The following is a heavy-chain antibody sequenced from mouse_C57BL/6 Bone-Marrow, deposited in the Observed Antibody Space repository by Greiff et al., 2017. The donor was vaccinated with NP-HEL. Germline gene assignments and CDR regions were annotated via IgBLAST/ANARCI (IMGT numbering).Heavy chain of an antibody. CDR2: IYPGSGNT. J-gene: IGHJ2*01. D-gene: IGHD2-3*01. V-gene: IGHV1-76*01. CDR3: ASSYDYLDY. CDR1: GYTFTDYY. Sequence: VQLQQSGAELVRPGASVKLSCKASGYTFTDYYINWVKQRPGQGLEWIARIYPGSGNTYYNEKFKGKATLTAEKSSSTAYMQLSSLTSEDSAVYFCASSYDYLDYWGQGTTLTVSS.